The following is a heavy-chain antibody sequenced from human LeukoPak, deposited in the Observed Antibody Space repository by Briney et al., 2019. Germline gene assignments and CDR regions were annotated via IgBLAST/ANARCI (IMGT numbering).Heavy chain of an antibody. CDR2: IYYSGST. D-gene: IGHD4-11*01. J-gene: IGHJ4*02. Sequence: SETLSLTCTVSGGPISSYYWSWIRQPPGEGLEWIGYIYYSGSTNYNPSLKSRVTISVDTSKNQFSLKLSSVTAADTAVYYCARVIGSDYSFDYWGQGTLVTVSS. V-gene: IGHV4-59*01. CDR3: ARVIGSDYSFDY. CDR1: GGPISSYY.